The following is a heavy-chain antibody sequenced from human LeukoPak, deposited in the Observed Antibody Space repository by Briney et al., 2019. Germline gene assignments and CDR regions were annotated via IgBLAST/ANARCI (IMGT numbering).Heavy chain of an antibody. D-gene: IGHD2-2*02. CDR2: IKQDGSEK. V-gene: IGHV3-7*01. Sequence: GGSLRLSCAASGFTFSSYWMSWVRQAPGKGLEWVANIKQDGSEKYYVDSVKGRLTISRDNAKNSLYLQMNSLRAEDTAVYYCAREGGVVVPAAIMSWGQGTMVTVSS. CDR1: GFTFSSYW. J-gene: IGHJ3*01. CDR3: AREGGVVVPAAIMS.